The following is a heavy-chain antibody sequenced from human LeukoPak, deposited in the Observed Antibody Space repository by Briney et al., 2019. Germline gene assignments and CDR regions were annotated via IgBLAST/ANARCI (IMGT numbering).Heavy chain of an antibody. CDR3: TTLTTFGVVITPIDY. D-gene: IGHD3-3*01. J-gene: IGHJ4*02. V-gene: IGHV3-15*01. CDR1: GFTFGNAW. CDR2: IKSKTDGGTT. Sequence: GGSLRLSCAASGFTFGNAWMSWVRQAPGKGREWVGRIKSKTDGGTTDYAAPVKGRFTISRDDSKNTLYLQMNSLKTEDTAVYYCTTLTTFGVVITPIDYWGQGTLVTVSS.